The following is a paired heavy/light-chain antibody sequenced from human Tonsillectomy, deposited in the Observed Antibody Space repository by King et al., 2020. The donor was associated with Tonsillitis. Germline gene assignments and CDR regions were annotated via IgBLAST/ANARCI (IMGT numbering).Heavy chain of an antibody. CDR2: IDPSDSYT. V-gene: IGHV5-10-1*03. J-gene: IGHJ6*02. Sequence: EVQLVQSGAELKKPGESLRISCQGSGYSFTSYWITWVRQLPGKGLEWMGRIDPSDSYTKYSPSFQGHVTISADGSISTAYLQWSSLRASDTATYYCARLEHYYGTGSCPYSMDVWGQGTPVTVSS. CDR3: ARLEHYYGTGSCPYSMDV. D-gene: IGHD3-10*01. CDR1: GYSFTSYW.
Light chain of an antibody. CDR1: QSINNY. J-gene: IGKJ2*01. CDR2: AAS. Sequence: DIQMTQSPSSLSASVGDRVTITCRASQSINNYLNWYQQKPGKAPNLLISAASTLQSGVPSRFSRSGSGTDFTLTISSLQPEDFATYHCQQSYRTPFTFGQGTRLEIK. V-gene: IGKV1-39*01. CDR3: QQSYRTPFT.